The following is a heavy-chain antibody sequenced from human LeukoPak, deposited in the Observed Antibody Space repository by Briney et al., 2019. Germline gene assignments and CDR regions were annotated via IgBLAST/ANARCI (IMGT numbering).Heavy chain of an antibody. J-gene: IGHJ4*02. Sequence: SETLSLTCTVSGGSISSYYWSWVRQPPGKGLEWIGYIYYSGSTNYNPSPKSRVTISVDTSKNQFSLKLSSVTAADTAVYYCARSVVTAVFDYWGQGTLVTVSS. CDR2: IYYSGST. CDR1: GGSISSYY. D-gene: IGHD2-21*02. CDR3: ARSVVTAVFDY. V-gene: IGHV4-59*01.